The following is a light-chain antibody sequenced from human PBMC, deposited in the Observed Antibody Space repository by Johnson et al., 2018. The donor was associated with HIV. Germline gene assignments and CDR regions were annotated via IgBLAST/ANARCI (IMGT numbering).Light chain of an antibody. J-gene: IGLJ1*01. CDR3: GTWDNSLSGTSYV. CDR1: SSNIGNNY. CDR2: ENN. V-gene: IGLV1-51*02. Sequence: QSVLTQPPSVSAAPGQKVTISCSGSSSNIGNNYVSWYQQLPGTAPKLLIYENNKRPSGIPDRFSGSKSGTSATLGITGLQTGDEADYYCGTWDNSLSGTSYVVGTGTKVTVL.